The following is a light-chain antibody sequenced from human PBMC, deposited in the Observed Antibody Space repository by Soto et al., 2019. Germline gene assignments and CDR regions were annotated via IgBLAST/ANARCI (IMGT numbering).Light chain of an antibody. V-gene: IGLV2-14*01. CDR3: CSYTRTSNHYF. CDR1: SSDIGGYDY. Sequence: QSVLTQPVSVSGSPGQSITISCTGTSSDIGGYDYVSWYQQRPGKAPKLMIYEVRYRPSGVSNRFSGSKSGNTASLTISGLQAEDEPVHYCCSYTRTSNHYFFGSGTKVTVL. CDR2: EVR. J-gene: IGLJ1*01.